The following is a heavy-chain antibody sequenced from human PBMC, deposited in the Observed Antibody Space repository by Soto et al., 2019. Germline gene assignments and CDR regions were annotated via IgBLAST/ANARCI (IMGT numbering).Heavy chain of an antibody. V-gene: IGHV3-11*05. J-gene: IGHJ4*02. Sequence: GGSLRLSCAASGITFNNYALSWVRQAPGKGLEWVSYISSSSSYTNYADSVKGRFTISRDNAKNSLYLQMNSLRAEDTAVYYCARDHHRYSGYDYVDYWGQGTLVTVSS. D-gene: IGHD5-12*01. CDR1: GITFNNYA. CDR3: ARDHHRYSGYDYVDY. CDR2: ISSSSSYT.